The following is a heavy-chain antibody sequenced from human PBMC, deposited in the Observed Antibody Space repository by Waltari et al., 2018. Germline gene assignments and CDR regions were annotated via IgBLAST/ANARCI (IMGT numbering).Heavy chain of an antibody. CDR1: GLSIRGYT. Sequence: QVQLAQSGAEVKSQGSSVTISCKASGLSIRGYTSSWVRQAPGQGLEWMGGFIPLSGSQIYTQKFQGRLTITADGSTRTTVMELTNLRYEGTAVYFCARGYRYDSSKRFYLDYWGQGTPVIVSS. D-gene: IGHD3-16*02. CDR2: FIPLSGSQ. CDR3: ARGYRYDSSKRFYLDY. V-gene: IGHV1-69*12. J-gene: IGHJ4*02.